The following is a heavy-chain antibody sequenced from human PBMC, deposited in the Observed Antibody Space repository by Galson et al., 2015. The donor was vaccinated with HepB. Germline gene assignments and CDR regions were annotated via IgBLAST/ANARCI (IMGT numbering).Heavy chain of an antibody. CDR2: ISPYNGNT. CDR3: ARVKLGTTVVPRPVNFDY. CDR1: GYTFTSYG. D-gene: IGHD4-23*01. V-gene: IGHV1-18*01. Sequence: SVKVSCKASGYTFTSYGITWVRQAPGQGLEWMGWISPYNGNTNYAQKLQGRVTMTTDTSTSTAYMDLRSLSSYDTAVYYCARVKLGTTVVPRPVNFDYWAQGTLVTVSS. J-gene: IGHJ4*01.